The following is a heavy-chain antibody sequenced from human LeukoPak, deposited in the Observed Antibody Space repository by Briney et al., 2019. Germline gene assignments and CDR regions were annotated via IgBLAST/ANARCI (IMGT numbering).Heavy chain of an antibody. J-gene: IGHJ4*02. V-gene: IGHV4-39*01. CDR2: IYYSGST. Sequence: SETLSLTCTVSGGSISSSSYYWGWIRQPPGKGLEWIGSIYYSGSTYYNPSLKSRVTISVDTSKNQFSLKLSSVTAADTAVYYCARHFPVVIITYFDYWGQGTLVTASS. CDR3: ARHFPVVIITYFDY. D-gene: IGHD3-22*01. CDR1: GGSISSSSYY.